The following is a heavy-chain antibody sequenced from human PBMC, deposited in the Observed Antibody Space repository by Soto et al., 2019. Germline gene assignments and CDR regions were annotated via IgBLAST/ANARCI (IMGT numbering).Heavy chain of an antibody. CDR1: GFTFTSSA. CDR3: ARPLRFTRTTPHYYYYGMDV. D-gene: IGHD3-3*01. Sequence: ASVKASCKASGFTFTSSAVQWVRQARGQRLEWMGGIIVGIGNANYAQKFQGRVTITADESTSTAYMELSSLRSEDTAVYYCARPLRFTRTTPHYYYYGMDVWGQGTTVTVSS. CDR2: IIVGIGNA. J-gene: IGHJ6*02. V-gene: IGHV1-58*01.